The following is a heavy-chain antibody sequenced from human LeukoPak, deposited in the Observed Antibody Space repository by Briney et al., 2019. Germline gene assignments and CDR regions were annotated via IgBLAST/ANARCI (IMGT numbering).Heavy chain of an antibody. CDR1: GFTFSSYG. D-gene: IGHD2-15*01. CDR3: ARDQTGFCSGSSCLGSTFDY. V-gene: IGHV3-30*03. CDR2: ISYDGSNK. Sequence: GRSLRLSCAASGFTFSSYGMHWVRQAPGKGLEWVAVISYDGSNKYYADSVKGRFTISRDNSKNTLYLQMNSLRAEDTAVCYCARDQTGFCSGSSCLGSTFDYWGQGTLVTVSS. J-gene: IGHJ4*02.